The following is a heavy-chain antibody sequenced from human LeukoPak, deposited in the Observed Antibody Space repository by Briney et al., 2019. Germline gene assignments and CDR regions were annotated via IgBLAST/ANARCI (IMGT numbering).Heavy chain of an antibody. J-gene: IGHJ5*02. CDR2: IYTSGST. Sequence: SETLSLTCTVSGGSISSYYWSWIRQPAGKGLEWIGRIYTSGSTNYNPSLKSRVTMSVDTSKNQFSLKLSSVTAADTAVYYCARESRITMVRGVMGAYNWFDPWGQGTLVTVSS. CDR3: ARESRITMVRGVMGAYNWFDP. V-gene: IGHV4-4*07. CDR1: GGSISSYY. D-gene: IGHD3-10*01.